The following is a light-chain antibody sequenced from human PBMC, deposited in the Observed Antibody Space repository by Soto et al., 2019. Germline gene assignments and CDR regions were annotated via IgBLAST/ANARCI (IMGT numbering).Light chain of an antibody. CDR3: QQYDSSPPT. J-gene: IGKJ1*01. CDR1: QGFSSSY. V-gene: IGKV3-20*01. CDR2: GAS. Sequence: ENVLTQSPGTLPLSPGDGATLSCRASQGFSSSYLAWYQQKPGQAPRLLIYGASTRATGIPDRFSGSGSVTDFTLTISRLEPEDFAVYYCQQYDSSPPTFGQGTKVEIK.